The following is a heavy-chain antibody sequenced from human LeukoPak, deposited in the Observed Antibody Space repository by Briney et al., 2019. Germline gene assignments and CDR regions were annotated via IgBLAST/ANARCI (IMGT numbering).Heavy chain of an antibody. Sequence: SETLSLTCTVSGGPISSYYWSWIRQPPGKGLEWIGYIYTSGSTNYNPSLKSRVTISVDTSKNQFSLKLSSVTAADTAVYYCARVPVVTAIRESYYFDYWGQGTLVTVSS. V-gene: IGHV4-4*09. D-gene: IGHD2-21*02. CDR1: GGPISSYY. CDR2: IYTSGST. J-gene: IGHJ4*02. CDR3: ARVPVVTAIRESYYFDY.